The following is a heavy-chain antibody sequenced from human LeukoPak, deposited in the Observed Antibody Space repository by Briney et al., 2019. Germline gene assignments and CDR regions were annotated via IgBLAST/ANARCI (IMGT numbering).Heavy chain of an antibody. CDR1: GFNFSSNY. CDR2: IKQDGSEK. V-gene: IGHV3-7*01. J-gene: IGHJ4*02. Sequence: PGGSLRLSCAASGFNFSSNYMSWVRQAPGKGLEWVANIKQDGSEKYYVDSVKGRFTISRDNAKNSLYLQMNSLRAEDTAVYYCARDTVLNDYWGQGTLVTVSS. CDR3: ARDTVLNDY. D-gene: IGHD4-11*01.